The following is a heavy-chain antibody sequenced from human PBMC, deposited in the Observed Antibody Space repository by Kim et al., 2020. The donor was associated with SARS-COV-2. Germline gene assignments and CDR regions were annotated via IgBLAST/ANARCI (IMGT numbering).Heavy chain of an antibody. CDR1: GYTFTSYG. CDR3: ARYSGSALLWFGESWSYYYRGMDV. V-gene: IGHV1-18*01. CDR2: ISAYNGNT. D-gene: IGHD3-10*01. Sequence: ASVKVSCKASGYTFTSYGISWVRQAPGQGLEWMGWISAYNGNTNYAQKLQGRVTMTTDTSTSTAYMELRSLRSDDTAVYYCARYSGSALLWFGESWSYYYRGMDVWGQGTTVNGPS. J-gene: IGHJ6*02.